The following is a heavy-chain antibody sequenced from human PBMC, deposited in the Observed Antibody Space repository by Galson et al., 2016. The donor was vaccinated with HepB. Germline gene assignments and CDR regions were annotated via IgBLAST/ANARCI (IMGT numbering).Heavy chain of an antibody. Sequence: SLRLSCAASGFTVRNNYMNWVRQAPGKGLEWVSLIYSGGDTYYADSVKGRFTISRDSSKNTLYLQMNSLRVGDKAVYFCGRDVGPWGQGTMVTVSS. CDR1: GFTVRNNY. CDR3: GRDVGP. CDR2: IYSGGDT. V-gene: IGHV3-53*01. J-gene: IGHJ5*02. D-gene: IGHD3-16*01.